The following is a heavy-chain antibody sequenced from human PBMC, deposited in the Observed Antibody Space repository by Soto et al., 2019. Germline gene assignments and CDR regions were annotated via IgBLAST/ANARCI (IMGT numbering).Heavy chain of an antibody. CDR2: IYYSGST. CDR3: ARGVENDYGDPEDFDY. V-gene: IGHV4-59*01. D-gene: IGHD4-17*01. CDR1: GGSISSYY. Sequence: SETLSLTCTVSGGSISSYYLSWIRQPPGKGLEWIGYIYYSGSTNYNPSLKSRVTISVDTSKNQFSLKLSSVTAADTAVYYCARGVENDYGDPEDFDYWGQGTLVTVSS. J-gene: IGHJ4*02.